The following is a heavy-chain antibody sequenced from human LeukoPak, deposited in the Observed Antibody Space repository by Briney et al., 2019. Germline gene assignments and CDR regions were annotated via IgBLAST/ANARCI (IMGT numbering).Heavy chain of an antibody. Sequence: GGSLRLSCAASGFTFSNYAMSWVRQAPGKGLEWVSAITGGGSGIYYADSMKSRFTISRDNSKNTLYLQMNSLRAEDTAVYYCAKDVVAGDYWGQGTLVTVSS. V-gene: IGHV3-23*01. J-gene: IGHJ4*02. CDR3: AKDVVAGDY. CDR2: ITGGGSGI. D-gene: IGHD6-19*01. CDR1: GFTFSNYA.